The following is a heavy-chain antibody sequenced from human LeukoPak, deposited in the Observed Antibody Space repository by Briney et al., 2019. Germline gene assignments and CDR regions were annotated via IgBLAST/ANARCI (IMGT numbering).Heavy chain of an antibody. Sequence: ASVKVSCKASGYTFTGYYMHWVRQAPGQGLEWMGWINPNSGGTNYAQKFQGRVTMTRDTSISTAYMELSRLRSDDTAVYYCARHRHYDILTGYDYWAQGTLVTVSS. CDR3: ARHRHYDILTGYDY. D-gene: IGHD3-9*01. CDR2: INPNSGGT. J-gene: IGHJ4*02. CDR1: GYTFTGYY. V-gene: IGHV1-2*02.